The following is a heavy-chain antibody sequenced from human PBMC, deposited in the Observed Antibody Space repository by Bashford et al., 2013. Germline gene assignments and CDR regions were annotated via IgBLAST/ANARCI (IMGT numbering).Heavy chain of an antibody. CDR1: GYTFTSYG. V-gene: IGHV1-18*01. CDR2: ISAYNGNT. Sequence: VASVKVSCKASGYTFTSYGISWVRQAPGQGLEWMGWISAYNGNTNYAQKLQGRVTMTTDTSTSTAYMELRSLRSDDTAVYYXARREMATITTYYGMDVWGQGTTVTVSS. D-gene: IGHD5-24*01. CDR3: ARREMATITTYYGMDV. J-gene: IGHJ6*02.